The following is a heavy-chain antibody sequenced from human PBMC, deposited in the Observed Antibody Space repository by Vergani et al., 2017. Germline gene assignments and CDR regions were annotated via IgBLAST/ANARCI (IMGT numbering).Heavy chain of an antibody. D-gene: IGHD2/OR15-2a*01. Sequence: QMQLQESGPGLVKASETLSLTSTVSGDSIISRIYYLGWIRQPPGKGLEWIGSIYNSGNGDSSSSLKSRVTISADTSKNQFSLSLTSVTDADTAVYYCGRDNKQVRARAFDLWGQGTMVSV. CDR3: GRDNKQVRARAFDL. CDR1: GDSIISRIYY. J-gene: IGHJ3*01. CDR2: IYNSGNG. V-gene: IGHV4-39*02.